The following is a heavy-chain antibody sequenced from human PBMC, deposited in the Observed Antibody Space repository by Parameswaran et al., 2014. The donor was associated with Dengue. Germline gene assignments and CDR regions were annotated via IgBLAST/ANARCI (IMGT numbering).Heavy chain of an antibody. J-gene: IGHJ6*02. Sequence: VRQMPEAGVDGIIYPGDSDTRYSPSFQGQVTISADKSISTAYLQWSSLKASDTAMYYCARYCSSTSCYAGGGTDYGMDVWGQGTTVTVSS. CDR2: IYPGDSDT. D-gene: IGHD2-2*01. V-gene: IGHV5-51*01. CDR3: ARYCSSTSCYAGGGTDYGMDV.